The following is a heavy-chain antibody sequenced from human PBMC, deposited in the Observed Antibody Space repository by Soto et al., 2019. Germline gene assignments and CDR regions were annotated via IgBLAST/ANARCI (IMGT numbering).Heavy chain of an antibody. V-gene: IGHV6-1*01. CDR3: AGTTSLQWYYMDV. Sequence: QLQQSGPGLVQPSQTLSLTCVISGDSVSSNTAAWNWIRQSPSGGLEWLGRTYYRSRWYNDYADSVRGRIPINPHTSEKQPSLHFYSVTPEDTAVYYCAGTTSLQWYYMDVWAEGPRSPSP. CDR1: GDSVSSNTAA. J-gene: IGHJ6*03. D-gene: IGHD1-7*01. CDR2: TYYRSRWYN.